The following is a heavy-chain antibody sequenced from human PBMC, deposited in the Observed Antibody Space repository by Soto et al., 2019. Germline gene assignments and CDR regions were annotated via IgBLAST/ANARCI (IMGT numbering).Heavy chain of an antibody. Sequence: QAGGSLRLSCAASGFTFNNSGIHWVRQAPGKGLEWVALISYDGSSKYYADSVKGRFTISRDNSKNTLYLQMNSLRAEDTAVYYCAKAFMVRGLTIDYWGQGTLVTVSS. D-gene: IGHD3-10*01. J-gene: IGHJ4*02. CDR3: AKAFMVRGLTIDY. CDR1: GFTFNNSG. V-gene: IGHV3-30*18. CDR2: ISYDGSSK.